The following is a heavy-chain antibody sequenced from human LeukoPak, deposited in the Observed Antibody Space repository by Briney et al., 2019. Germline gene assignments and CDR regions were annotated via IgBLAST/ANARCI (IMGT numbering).Heavy chain of an antibody. V-gene: IGHV4-39*01. Sequence: SETLSLTCTVSGGSISSDSFYWGWIRQPPGKGLEWIGSMYYSGSTYYNPSLKSRVTISIDTSKNQFSLKLSSVTAADTAVYYCARWTKNYFDYWGQGTLVTVSS. D-gene: IGHD3/OR15-3a*01. J-gene: IGHJ4*02. CDR2: MYYSGST. CDR3: ARWTKNYFDY. CDR1: GGSISSDSFY.